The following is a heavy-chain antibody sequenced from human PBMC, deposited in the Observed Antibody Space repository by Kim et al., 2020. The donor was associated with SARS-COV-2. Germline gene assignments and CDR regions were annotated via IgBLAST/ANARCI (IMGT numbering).Heavy chain of an antibody. D-gene: IGHD3-10*01. V-gene: IGHV4-34*01. CDR1: GGSFSGYY. CDR2: INHSGST. J-gene: IGHJ4*02. Sequence: SETLSLTCAVYGGSFSGYYWSWIRQPPGKGLEWIGEINHSGSTNYNPSLKSRVTISVDTSKNQFSLKLSSVTAADTAVYYCARGGMVRGRHPNYWGQGTLVTVSS. CDR3: ARGGMVRGRHPNY.